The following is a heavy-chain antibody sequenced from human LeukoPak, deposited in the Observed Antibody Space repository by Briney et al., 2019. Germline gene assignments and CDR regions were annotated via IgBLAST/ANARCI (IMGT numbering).Heavy chain of an antibody. CDR2: INHSGST. J-gene: IGHJ4*02. V-gene: IGHV4-34*01. D-gene: IGHD2-2*01. CDR1: GGSVSGYY. Sequence: SETLSLTCAVYGGSVSGYYWSWIRQPPGKGLEWIGEINHSGSTSYNPSLKSRVTISVDTSKNQFSLKLSSVTAADTAVYYCARGRGYCSSTSCYGVTGTNLLSPFNYWGQGTLVTVSS. CDR3: ARGRGYCSSTSCYGVTGTNLLSPFNY.